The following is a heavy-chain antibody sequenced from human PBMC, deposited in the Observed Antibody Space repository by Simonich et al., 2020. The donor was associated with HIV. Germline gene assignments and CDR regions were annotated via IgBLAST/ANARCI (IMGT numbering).Heavy chain of an antibody. CDR1: GYTFTDYN. Sequence: VKLVQSGAEVKKPGASVKVSCKASGYTFTDYNIHWVHQAPGQGLEWMGPVNPNNGGTYYPQKFQGRVTRTRDKSINTAYMELSRLRSDDTAFYYCATHGPGSYSSALDIWGQGTMVTVSS. CDR2: VNPNNGGT. J-gene: IGHJ3*02. D-gene: IGHD1-26*01. CDR3: ATHGPGSYSSALDI. V-gene: IGHV1-2*06.